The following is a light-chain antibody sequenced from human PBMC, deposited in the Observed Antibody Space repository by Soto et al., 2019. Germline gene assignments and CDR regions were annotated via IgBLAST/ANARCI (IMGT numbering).Light chain of an antibody. CDR2: DVS. CDR1: SSDVGGYNY. V-gene: IGLV2-14*01. CDR3: SSYTSTSTWV. Sequence: ALTQPASVSGSPGQSITISCTGTSSDVGGYNYVSWYQQHPGKAPKLMIYDVSNRPSGVSNRFSGSKSGNTASLTISGLQAEDEADYYFSSYTSTSTWVFGGGTKLTVL. J-gene: IGLJ3*02.